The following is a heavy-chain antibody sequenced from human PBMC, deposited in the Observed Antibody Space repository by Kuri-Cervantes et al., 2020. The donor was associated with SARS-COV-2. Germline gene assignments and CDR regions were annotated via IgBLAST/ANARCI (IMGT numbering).Heavy chain of an antibody. V-gene: IGHV4-39*07. CDR1: GGSISSSSYH. CDR3: ARGRGEGYCSGGSCYPGGKYYYYYYGMDV. Sequence: GSLRLSCTVSGGSISSSSYHWGWIRQPPGKGLEWIGEINHSGSTNYNPSLKSRVTISVDTSKNQFSLKLSSVTVADTAVYYCARGRGEGYCSGGSCYPGGKYYYYYYGMDVWGQGTTVTVSS. D-gene: IGHD2-15*01. J-gene: IGHJ6*02. CDR2: INHSGST.